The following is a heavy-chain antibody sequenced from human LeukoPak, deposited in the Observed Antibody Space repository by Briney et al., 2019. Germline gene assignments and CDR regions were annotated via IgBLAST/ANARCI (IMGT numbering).Heavy chain of an antibody. CDR2: IVVGSGNT. V-gene: IGHV1-58*02. CDR3: AAVALTPRIAVAGGY. Sequence: GASVKVSCKASGFTFTSSAMQWVRQARGQRLEWIGWIVVGSGNTNYAQKFQERVTITRDMSTSTAYMELSSLRSEDTAVYYCAAVALTPRIAVAGGYWGQGTLVTVSS. J-gene: IGHJ4*02. CDR1: GFTFTSSA. D-gene: IGHD6-19*01.